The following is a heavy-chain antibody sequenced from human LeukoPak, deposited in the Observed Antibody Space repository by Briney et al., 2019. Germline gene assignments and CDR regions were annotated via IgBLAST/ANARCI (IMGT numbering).Heavy chain of an antibody. V-gene: IGHV3-23*01. CDR3: ARDATDSSSWDNWFDP. CDR1: GFTFSSYA. CDR2: ISGSGGST. J-gene: IGHJ5*02. Sequence: GGSLRLSCAASGFTFSSYAMSWVRQAPGKGLEWVSAISGSGGSTYYADSVKGRFTISRDNAKNSLYLQMNSLRAEDTAVYYCARDATDSSSWDNWFDPWGQGTLVTVSS. D-gene: IGHD6-13*01.